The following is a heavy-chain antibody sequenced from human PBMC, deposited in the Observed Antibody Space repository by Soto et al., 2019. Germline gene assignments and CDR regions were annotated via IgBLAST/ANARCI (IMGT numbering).Heavy chain of an antibody. D-gene: IGHD6-19*01. CDR1: AGTFTYHDF. V-gene: IGHV1-2*02. CDR2: ISPRTGGT. J-gene: IGHJ4*02. CDR3: TRVSSGWHFDY. Sequence: QVRLVQSGAEVGKPGASVKVSCEASAGTFTYHDFMHWVRQAPGQGLEWVAWISPRTGGTNYAEKFKGRMTVTWDMSINTGYMEFSSLTTDDTAVYYCTRVSSGWHFDYWGQGTLVTVSS.